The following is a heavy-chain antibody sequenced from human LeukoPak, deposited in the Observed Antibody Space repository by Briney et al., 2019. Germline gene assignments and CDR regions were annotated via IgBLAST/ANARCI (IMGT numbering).Heavy chain of an antibody. V-gene: IGHV4-30-4*01. J-gene: IGHJ6*02. CDR1: GGSISSGDYY. CDR3: ARAKRIGADYYYGMDV. Sequence: SETLSLTCTVSGGSISSGDYYWSWIRQPPGKGLEWIGYIYYSGSTYYNPSLKSRVTISVDTSKNQFSLKLSSVTAADTAVYYCARAKRIGADYYYGMDVWGQGTTVTVSS. D-gene: IGHD4/OR15-4a*01. CDR2: IYYSGST.